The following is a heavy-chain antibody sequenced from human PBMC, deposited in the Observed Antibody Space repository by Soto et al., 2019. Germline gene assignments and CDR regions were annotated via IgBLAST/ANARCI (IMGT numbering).Heavy chain of an antibody. V-gene: IGHV3-11*01. J-gene: IGHJ4*02. D-gene: IGHD5-12*01. CDR1: GFTFTGCF. CDR3: ANGACCGHDCYFDY. Sequence: PGGSLRLSCAASGFTFTGCFMTWIRQAPGKGLEWISYISSNDRTIYYADSVKGRFTISRDNSKKSLYLQMNNLRAEDTAVYYCANGACCGHDCYFDYWGQGALVTVSS. CDR2: ISSNDRTI.